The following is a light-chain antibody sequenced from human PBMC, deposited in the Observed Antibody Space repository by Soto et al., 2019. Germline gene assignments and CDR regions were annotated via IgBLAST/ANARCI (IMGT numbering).Light chain of an antibody. CDR1: QSFNSIY. CDR2: GAS. J-gene: IGKJ1*01. V-gene: IGKV3-20*01. Sequence: EIVLTQSPGTLSLSPGERATLSCRASQSFNSIYLAWYQQKPGQAPRLLIYGASSRAPGIPDRFSGSGSGTDFTLTISRLEPEDFAVYYCHQYDSWTFGQGTKVEIK. CDR3: HQYDSWT.